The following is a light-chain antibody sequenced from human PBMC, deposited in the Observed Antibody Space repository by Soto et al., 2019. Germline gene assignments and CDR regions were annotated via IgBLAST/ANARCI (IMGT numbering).Light chain of an antibody. CDR3: QYYTLYSGP. CDR1: QSVSSS. J-gene: IGKJ1*01. V-gene: IGKV3-15*01. Sequence: FVVTQSPDTLSLSPGETATLSCRASQSVSSSVAWYQHKPGQSPRLVVYSGYKRSPGIPARFSGSGSGSDFSLTISSLQPDDIGIYYCQYYTLYSGPFGQGTKV. CDR2: SGY.